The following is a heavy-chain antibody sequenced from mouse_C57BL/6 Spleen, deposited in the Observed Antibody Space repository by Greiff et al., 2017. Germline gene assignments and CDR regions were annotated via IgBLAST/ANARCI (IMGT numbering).Heavy chain of an antibody. D-gene: IGHD2-3*01. CDR3: ARGLYDGHYFDY. CDR2: IDPSDSYT. CDR1: GYTFTEYT. V-gene: IGHV1-50*01. J-gene: IGHJ2*01. Sequence: QVQLQQSGAELVKPGASVKLSCKASGYTFTEYTIHWVKQRSGQGLEWIGEIDPSDSYTNYNQKFKGKATLTVDTSSSTAYMQLSSLTSEDSAVYYCARGLYDGHYFDYWGQGTTLTVSS.